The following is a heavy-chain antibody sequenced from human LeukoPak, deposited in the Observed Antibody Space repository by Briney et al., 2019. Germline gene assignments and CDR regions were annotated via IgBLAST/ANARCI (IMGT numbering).Heavy chain of an antibody. Sequence: GGSLRLSCAASGFTFSSYGMHWVRQAPGKGLEWVAVISYDGSNKYYADSVKGRFTISRDNSKNTLYLQMNSLRAEDTAVYYCARTTVTTLDYWGQGTLVTVSS. J-gene: IGHJ4*02. CDR2: ISYDGSNK. CDR1: GFTFSSYG. V-gene: IGHV3-30*03. D-gene: IGHD4-11*01. CDR3: ARTTVTTLDY.